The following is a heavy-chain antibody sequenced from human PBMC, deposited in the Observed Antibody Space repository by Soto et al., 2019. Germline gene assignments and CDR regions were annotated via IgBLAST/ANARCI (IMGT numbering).Heavy chain of an antibody. D-gene: IGHD6-19*01. Sequence: QMQLVESGGGVVQPGESLRLSCAASGFTFNYYPMHWVRQTPGKGLEWVAVISFDGSNKYYADSVKGRFTISRDNSTNKLYLQKKSSRAEDAAVYYCARLPGALVAVLYIYPLDGREAMSDVDVWGQGTTVSVSS. J-gene: IGHJ6*02. CDR1: GFTFNYYP. V-gene: IGHV3-30-3*01. CDR3: ARLPGALVAVLYIYPLDGREAMSDVDV. CDR2: ISFDGSNK.